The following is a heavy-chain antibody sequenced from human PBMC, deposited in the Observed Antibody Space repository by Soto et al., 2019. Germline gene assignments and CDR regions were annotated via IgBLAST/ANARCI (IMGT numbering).Heavy chain of an antibody. CDR2: MNPKSGDT. CDR1: GYTFTDYG. D-gene: IGHD1-26*01. V-gene: IGHV1-8*01. CDR3: ARGGYSVVGATAY. Sequence: QVQLVQSGAEVKMPGASVKVSCKASGYTFTDYGINWVRQATGQGLEWMGWMNPKSGDTVYAQKFQGRVSMTRATSISTAYMELNSPKSEDTAVYYCARGGYSVVGATAYWGQGTLVTVSS. J-gene: IGHJ4*02.